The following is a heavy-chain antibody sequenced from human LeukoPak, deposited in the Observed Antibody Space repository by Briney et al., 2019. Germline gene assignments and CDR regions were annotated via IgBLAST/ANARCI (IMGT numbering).Heavy chain of an antibody. CDR3: ARTMVRGVTTSKYYFDY. J-gene: IGHJ4*02. D-gene: IGHD3-10*01. V-gene: IGHV3-66*01. Sequence: GGSLRLSCAASEFSVGSNYMTWVRQAPGKVLEWVSLIYSGGSTYYADSVKGRFTISRDNSKNTLYLQMNSLRAEDTAVYYCARTMVRGVTTSKYYFDYWGQGTLVTVSS. CDR1: EFSVGSNY. CDR2: IYSGGST.